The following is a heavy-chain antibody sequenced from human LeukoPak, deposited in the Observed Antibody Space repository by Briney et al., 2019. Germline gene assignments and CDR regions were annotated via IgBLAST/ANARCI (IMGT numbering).Heavy chain of an antibody. J-gene: IGHJ5*02. CDR1: GFTFSSYW. Sequence: GGSLRLSCAASGFTFSSYWMSWVRQAPGKGLEWVANIKQDGSEKYYVDFVKGRFTISRDNAKNSLYLQMNSLRAEDTAVYYCARDNWNDVNWFDPWGQGTLVTVSS. CDR2: IKQDGSEK. CDR3: ARDNWNDVNWFDP. D-gene: IGHD1-20*01. V-gene: IGHV3-7*03.